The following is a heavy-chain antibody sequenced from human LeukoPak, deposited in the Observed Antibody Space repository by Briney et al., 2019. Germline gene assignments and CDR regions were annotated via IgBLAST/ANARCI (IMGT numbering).Heavy chain of an antibody. CDR3: ARDGNCGGDCYYFDY. CDR1: GYTFTSYY. J-gene: IGHJ4*02. D-gene: IGHD2-21*02. V-gene: IGHV1-46*01. CDR2: INAHGGGT. Sequence: ASVKVSCKASGYTFTSYYFHWVRQAPGQGLEWMGNINAHGGGTTYAQKFQGRVTMTRDTSTSAVYMELSSLRSEDTAVYYCARDGNCGGDCYYFDYWGQGTLVTVSS.